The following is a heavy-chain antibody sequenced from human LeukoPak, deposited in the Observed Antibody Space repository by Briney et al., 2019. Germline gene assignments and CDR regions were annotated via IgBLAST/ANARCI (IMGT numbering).Heavy chain of an antibody. D-gene: IGHD6-25*01. CDR2: IIPILGIA. Sequence: GASVKVSCKASGGTFSSYATSWVRQAPGQGLEWMGRIIPILGIANYAQKFQGRVTITADKSTSTAYMELSSLRSEDTAVYYCARKPADGAFDIWGQGTMVTVSS. CDR3: ARKPADGAFDI. J-gene: IGHJ3*02. V-gene: IGHV1-69*04. CDR1: GGTFSSYA.